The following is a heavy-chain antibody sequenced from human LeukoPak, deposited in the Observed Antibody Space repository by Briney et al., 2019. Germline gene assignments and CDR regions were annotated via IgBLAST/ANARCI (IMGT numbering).Heavy chain of an antibody. V-gene: IGHV1-46*01. Sequence: ASVKVSCKASGYTFTSYYMHWVRQASGQGLEWMGIINPSGGSTSYAQKFQGRVTMTRDTSTSTVYMELSSLRSEDTAVYYCARAVEYSYGYHHSNAFDIWAKGQWSPSLQ. CDR1: GYTFTSYY. CDR2: INPSGGST. CDR3: ARAVEYSYGYHHSNAFDI. J-gene: IGHJ3*02. D-gene: IGHD5-18*01.